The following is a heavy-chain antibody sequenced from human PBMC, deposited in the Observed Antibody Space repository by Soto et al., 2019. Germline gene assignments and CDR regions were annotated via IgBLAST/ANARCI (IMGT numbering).Heavy chain of an antibody. CDR3: ARESNGWVGYYYYGMDV. Sequence: ASETLSLTCTVSGGSISSYYWSWIRQPAGKGLEWIGRIYTSGSTNYNPSLKSRVTMSVDTSKDQFSLKLSSVTAADTAVYYCARESNGWVGYYYYGMDVWGQGTTVTVSS. V-gene: IGHV4-4*07. CDR2: IYTSGST. CDR1: GGSISSYY. D-gene: IGHD1-26*01. J-gene: IGHJ6*02.